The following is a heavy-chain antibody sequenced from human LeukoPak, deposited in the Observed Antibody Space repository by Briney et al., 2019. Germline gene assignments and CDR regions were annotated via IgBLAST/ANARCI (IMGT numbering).Heavy chain of an antibody. CDR3: AAGSGWYRFDY. D-gene: IGHD6-19*01. CDR2: IIPIFGTA. J-gene: IGHJ4*02. Sequence: SVKVSCKASGGTFSSYAISWVRQAPGQGLEWMGGIIPIFGTANYAQKFQGRVTITRDMSTSTAYMELSSLTSEDSAVYYCAAGSGWYRFDYWGQGTLVTVSS. CDR1: GGTFSSYA. V-gene: IGHV1-69*05.